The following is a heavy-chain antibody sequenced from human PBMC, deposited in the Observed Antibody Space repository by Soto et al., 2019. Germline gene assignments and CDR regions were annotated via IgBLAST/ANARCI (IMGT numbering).Heavy chain of an antibody. Sequence: PGGSLRLSCAASGFTFSSYAMSWVRQAPGKGLEWVSAISGSGGSTYYADSVKGRFTISRDNSKNTLYLQMNSLRAEDTAVYYCAKVGRVTMVRGVINPSMWFDYWGQGTLVTVSS. V-gene: IGHV3-23*01. CDR1: GFTFSSYA. J-gene: IGHJ4*02. D-gene: IGHD3-10*01. CDR3: AKVGRVTMVRGVINPSMWFDY. CDR2: ISGSGGST.